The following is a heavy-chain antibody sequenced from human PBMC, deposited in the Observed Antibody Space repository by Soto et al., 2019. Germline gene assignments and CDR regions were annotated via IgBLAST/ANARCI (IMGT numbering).Heavy chain of an antibody. CDR2: IVPLFGTT. J-gene: IGHJ6*02. D-gene: IGHD2-2*01. CDR3: ARESRAPDYYYGMDV. Sequence: SVKVSCKASGGNFSSYAISWLRQAPGQGLEWMGGIVPLFGTTNYAQKFKGRLMITADESTTTAYMELSSLRSEDTAVYYCARESRAPDYYYGMDVWGQGTTVTVSS. CDR1: GGNFSSYA. V-gene: IGHV1-69*13.